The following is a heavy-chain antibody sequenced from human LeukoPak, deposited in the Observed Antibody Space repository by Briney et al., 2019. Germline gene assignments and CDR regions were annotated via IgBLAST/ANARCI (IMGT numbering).Heavy chain of an antibody. J-gene: IGHJ5*02. CDR3: GTVHRYNWFDP. Sequence: GGSLRLSCTASGFRFSTYWMSWVRQAPGKGLEWVAKIKQDGNEKDYVDSVKGRFTISRDNAEQSLYLQMNSLRADDTAVYYCGTVHRYNWFDPWGQGTLATVSS. V-gene: IGHV3-7*01. CDR2: IKQDGNEK. D-gene: IGHD1/OR15-1a*01. CDR1: GFRFSTYW.